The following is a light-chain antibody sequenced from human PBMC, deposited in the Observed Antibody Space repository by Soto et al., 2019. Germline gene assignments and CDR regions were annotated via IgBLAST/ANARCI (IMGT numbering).Light chain of an antibody. CDR2: NVN. CDR3: SSYASSTPYV. J-gene: IGLJ1*01. Sequence: QSALTQPASVSGSPGQSITISCTGTNSDVGAYKYVSWYQQHPGKAPKLMIFNVNNRPSGVSNRFSGSKSGNMASLTISGLQAEDEAEYYCSSYASSTPYVFGTGTKVTVL. CDR1: NSDVGAYKY. V-gene: IGLV2-14*01.